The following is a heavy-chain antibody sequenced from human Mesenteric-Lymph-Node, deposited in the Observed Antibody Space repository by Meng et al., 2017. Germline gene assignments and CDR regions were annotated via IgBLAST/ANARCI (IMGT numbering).Heavy chain of an antibody. CDR2: IIPIFGTA. CDR1: GGTFSSYA. J-gene: IGHJ4*02. V-gene: IGHV1-69*06. CDR3: CIAAAGTRYYFDY. D-gene: IGHD6-13*01. Sequence: SVKVSCKASGGTFSSYAISWVRRAPGQGLEWMGGIIPIFGTANYAQKFQGRVTITADKSTSTAYMELSSLRSEDTAVYYCCIAAAGTRYYFDYWGQGTLVTVSS.